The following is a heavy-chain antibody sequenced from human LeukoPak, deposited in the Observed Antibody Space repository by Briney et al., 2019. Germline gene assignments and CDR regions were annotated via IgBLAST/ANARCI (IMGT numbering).Heavy chain of an antibody. Sequence: GGSLRLSCAASGFTVSSNYMSWVRQAPGKGLEWVSVIYSGGSTYYADSVKGRFTISKDNSKNTLYLQMNSLRAEDTAVYYCARARWLSGFDYWGQGTLVTVSS. V-gene: IGHV3-53*01. CDR2: IYSGGST. D-gene: IGHD3-22*01. CDR1: GFTVSSNY. CDR3: ARARWLSGFDY. J-gene: IGHJ4*02.